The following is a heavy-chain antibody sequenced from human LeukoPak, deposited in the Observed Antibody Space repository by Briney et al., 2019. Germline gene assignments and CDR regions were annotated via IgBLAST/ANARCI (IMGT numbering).Heavy chain of an antibody. CDR3: ARVSRGQLIDAFDI. CDR2: IYSGGNT. CDR1: GFTVNSNY. D-gene: IGHD6-13*01. Sequence: PGESLRLSCAASGFTVNSNYMTWVRQAPGKGPEWVSVIYSGGNTYYADSVKGRFTISRHNSKNTLYLQMNSLRTEDTAVYYCARVSRGQLIDAFDIWGQGTMVTVSS. V-gene: IGHV3-53*04. J-gene: IGHJ3*02.